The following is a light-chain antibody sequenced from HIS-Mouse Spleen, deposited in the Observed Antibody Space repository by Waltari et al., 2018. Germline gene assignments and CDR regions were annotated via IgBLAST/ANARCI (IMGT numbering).Light chain of an antibody. CDR2: EVS. J-gene: IGLJ1*01. Sequence: QSALTQPPSVSGSPGQSVTISCTGTSSDVGSYNSVSWYQQPPGTAPKLMIYEVSNRPSGVPDRFSGSKSGNTASLTISGLQAEDEADYYCSSYTSSSTVFGTGTKVTVL. V-gene: IGLV2-18*02. CDR1: SSDVGSYNS. CDR3: SSYTSSSTV.